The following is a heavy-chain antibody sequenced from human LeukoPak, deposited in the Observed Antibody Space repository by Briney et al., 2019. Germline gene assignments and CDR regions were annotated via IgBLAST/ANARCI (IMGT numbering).Heavy chain of an antibody. Sequence: ASVKVSCKASGYTFTGYYMHWVRQAPGQGLEWMGWINPNSGGTNYAQKFQGRVTMTRDTSISTAYMELSSLRSEDTAVYYCARGKVTMARGVLRSYYYYYMDVWGKGTTVTISS. V-gene: IGHV1-2*02. CDR1: GYTFTGYY. CDR2: INPNSGGT. D-gene: IGHD3-10*01. CDR3: ARGKVTMARGVLRSYYYYYMDV. J-gene: IGHJ6*03.